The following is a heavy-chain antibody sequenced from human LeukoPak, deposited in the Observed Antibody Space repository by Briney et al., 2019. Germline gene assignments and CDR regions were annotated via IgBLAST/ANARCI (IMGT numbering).Heavy chain of an antibody. D-gene: IGHD3-22*01. CDR2: IEQDGSEK. V-gene: IGHV3-7*01. CDR1: GFTFSSYW. CDR3: ARDLAYSYDSSGYPVDAFDI. Sequence: GESLRLSRAASGFTFSSYWMSWVRQAPGKGLEWVANIEQDGSEKYYVDSVKGRFTISRDNANNSLYLQMNSLRAEDTAVYYCARDLAYSYDSSGYPVDAFDIWGQGTMVTVSS. J-gene: IGHJ3*02.